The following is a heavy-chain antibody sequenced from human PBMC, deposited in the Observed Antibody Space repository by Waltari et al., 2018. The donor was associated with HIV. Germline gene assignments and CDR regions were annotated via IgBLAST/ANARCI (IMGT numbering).Heavy chain of an antibody. CDR2: ITPFNGNT. V-gene: IGHV1-45*02. J-gene: IGHJ5*02. D-gene: IGHD2-21*02. CDR1: GNTFTYRY. CDR3: ATCGGDCPEGWFDP. Sequence: QMQLVQSGAEVKKTGSSVKVSCKASGNTFTYRYLHWVRQAPGQALEWMGWITPFNGNTNYEQKFQDRVTITRDRSMSTAYMELSSLRSEDTAMYYCATCGGDCPEGWFDPWGQGTLVTVSS.